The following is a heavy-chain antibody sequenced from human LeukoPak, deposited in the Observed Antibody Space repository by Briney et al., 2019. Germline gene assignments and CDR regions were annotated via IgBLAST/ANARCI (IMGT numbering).Heavy chain of an antibody. CDR2: ISGSGGST. CDR1: GITLSNYG. Sequence: GGSLRLSCAVSGITLSNYGMSWVRQAPGKGLEWVAGISGSGGSTNYADSVKGRFSIFRDNPKNTLYLQMNSLRDEDTAVYYCAKRPSDYGDYVTYFDYWGQGTLVTVSS. V-gene: IGHV3-23*01. CDR3: AKRPSDYGDYVTYFDY. D-gene: IGHD4-17*01. J-gene: IGHJ4*02.